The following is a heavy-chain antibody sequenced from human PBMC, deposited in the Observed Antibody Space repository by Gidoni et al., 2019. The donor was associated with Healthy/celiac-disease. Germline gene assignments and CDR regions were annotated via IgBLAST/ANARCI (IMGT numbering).Heavy chain of an antibody. CDR2: ISRNGGST. CDR3: VKDSVYCSSTSCSPGY. Sequence: EVQLVESGGGLVQPAGSLRLSCSASGFTFSSYAMHWVRHAPGKGLEYVSAISRNGGSTYYADSVKGRFTISRDNSKNTLYLQMSSLRAEDTAVYYCVKDSVYCSSTSCSPGYWGQGTLVTVSS. CDR1: GFTFSSYA. J-gene: IGHJ4*02. D-gene: IGHD2-2*01. V-gene: IGHV3-64D*06.